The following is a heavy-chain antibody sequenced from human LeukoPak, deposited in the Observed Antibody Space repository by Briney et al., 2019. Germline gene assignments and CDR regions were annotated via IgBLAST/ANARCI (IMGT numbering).Heavy chain of an antibody. V-gene: IGHV1-8*01. D-gene: IGHD6-13*01. CDR1: GYTFTSYD. Sequence: ASVKVSCKASGYTFTSYDINWVRQATGQGLEWMGWMNPNSGNTGYAQKFQGRVTMTRNTSISTAYMELSSLRSEDTAVYYCARDSGGVWGTDSSSWYWFDPWGQGTLVTVSS. J-gene: IGHJ5*02. CDR3: ARDSGGVWGTDSSSWYWFDP. CDR2: MNPNSGNT.